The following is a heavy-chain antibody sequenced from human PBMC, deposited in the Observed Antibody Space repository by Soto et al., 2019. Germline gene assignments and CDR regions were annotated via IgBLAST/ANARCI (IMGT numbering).Heavy chain of an antibody. CDR3: ARRRGRVVAAAGPYYFDY. D-gene: IGHD2-15*01. CDR2: IYPGDSDT. V-gene: IGHV5-51*01. J-gene: IGHJ4*02. CDR1: GYSFTSYW. Sequence: PGESLKISCKGSGYSFTSYWIGWVRQMPGKGLEWMGIIYPGDSDTRYSPSFQGQVTISADKSISTAYLQWSSLKASDTAMYYCARRRGRVVAAAGPYYFDYWGQGTLVTVSS.